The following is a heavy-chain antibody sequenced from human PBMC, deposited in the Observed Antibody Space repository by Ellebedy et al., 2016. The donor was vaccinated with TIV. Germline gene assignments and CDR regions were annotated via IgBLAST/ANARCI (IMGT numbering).Heavy chain of an antibody. CDR3: ATGAYDI. V-gene: IGHV3-48*04. CDR2: ISDSGSTI. CDR1: GFTFNNNT. Sequence: GESLKISCAASGFTFNNNTMNWFRQAPGKGLEWVSYISDSGSTIFYADSVKGRFTVSRDNAKTSLYLQMGSLTAEDTAVYYCATGAYDIWGQGTMVTVSS. J-gene: IGHJ3*02.